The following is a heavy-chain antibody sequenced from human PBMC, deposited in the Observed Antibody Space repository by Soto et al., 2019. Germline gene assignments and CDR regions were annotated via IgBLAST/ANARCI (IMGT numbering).Heavy chain of an antibody. D-gene: IGHD2-2*01. CDR3: TMYPGGPKGP. V-gene: IGHV3-73*01. CDR2: IRSKANSYAT. CDR1: GFTFSGSA. Sequence: EVQLVESGGGLVQPGGSLKLSCAASGFTFSGSAMHWVRQASGKGLEWVGRIRSKANSYATAYAASVKGRFTISRDDSKNPAYLQMNSLKTEDTAVYYCTMYPGGPKGPWGQGTLVTVSS. J-gene: IGHJ5*02.